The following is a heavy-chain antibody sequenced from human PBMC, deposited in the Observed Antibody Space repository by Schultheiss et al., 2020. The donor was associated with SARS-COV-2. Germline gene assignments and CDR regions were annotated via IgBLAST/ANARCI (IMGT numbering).Heavy chain of an antibody. J-gene: IGHJ4*02. CDR2: IIPIFGTA. CDR1: GGTFSSYA. Sequence: SVKVSCKASGGTFSSYAISWVRQAPGQGLEWMGGIIPIFGTANYAQKFQGRVTITADESTSTAYMELSSLRPEDTAVYYCARVPRHMIVVVSPFDYWGQGTLVTVSS. V-gene: IGHV1-69*13. D-gene: IGHD3-22*01. CDR3: ARVPRHMIVVVSPFDY.